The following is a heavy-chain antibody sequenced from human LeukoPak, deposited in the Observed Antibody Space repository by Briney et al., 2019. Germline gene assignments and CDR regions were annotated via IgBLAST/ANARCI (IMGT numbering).Heavy chain of an antibody. D-gene: IGHD3-22*01. V-gene: IGHV3-30*18. CDR1: GFTFSTYG. J-gene: IGHJ6*02. CDR3: AKGATMIVRGGMDV. CDR2: ISYDGSNK. Sequence: GGSLRLSCAASGFTFSTYGMHWVCQAPGKGLEWVAVISYDGSNKYYGDSVKGRFTISRDNPKNTLYLQMNSLRAEDTAVYYCAKGATMIVRGGMDVWGQGTTVTVSS.